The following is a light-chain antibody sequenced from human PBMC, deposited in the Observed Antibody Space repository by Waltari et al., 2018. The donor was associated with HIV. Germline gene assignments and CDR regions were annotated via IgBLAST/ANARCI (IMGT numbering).Light chain of an antibody. CDR3: CSYAGSYTLRV. CDR1: SSDVGAYNY. CDR2: DVS. Sequence: QSALTQPRSVSGSPGQSVTISCTGTSSDVGAYNYVSWYQQHPGKAPKLMIYDVSKRPSGVPDRFSGSKSGNTACLTISGLQAEDEADYYCCSYAGSYTLRVFGGGTKLTVL. J-gene: IGLJ2*01. V-gene: IGLV2-11*01.